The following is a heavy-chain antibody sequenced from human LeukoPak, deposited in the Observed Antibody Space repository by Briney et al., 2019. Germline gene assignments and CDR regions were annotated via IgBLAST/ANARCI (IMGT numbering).Heavy chain of an antibody. CDR2: FYSGGNT. CDR1: GFTVSSNY. CDR3: ARGLSGFYAFNI. Sequence: GGSLRLSCAASGFTVSSNYMSWVRQAPGKGPEWVSVFYSGGNTYYAVSVKGRFTISRDNSKNTLYLQMNSLRAEDTAVYHCARGLSGFYAFNIRGQGTMVTVSS. J-gene: IGHJ3*02. V-gene: IGHV3-66*01. D-gene: IGHD3-9*01.